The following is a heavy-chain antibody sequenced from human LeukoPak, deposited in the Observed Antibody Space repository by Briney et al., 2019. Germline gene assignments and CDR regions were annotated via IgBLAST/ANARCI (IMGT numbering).Heavy chain of an antibody. D-gene: IGHD5-18*01. Sequence: GGSLRLSCAASGFTFSGYSMNWVRQAPGKGLEWVSYISSSGSTIYYADSVKGRFTISRDNAKNSLYLQMNSLRAEDTALYYCARDVYSYYYYGMDVWGQGTTVTVSS. J-gene: IGHJ6*02. V-gene: IGHV3-48*04. CDR2: ISSSGSTI. CDR1: GFTFSGYS. CDR3: ARDVYSYYYYGMDV.